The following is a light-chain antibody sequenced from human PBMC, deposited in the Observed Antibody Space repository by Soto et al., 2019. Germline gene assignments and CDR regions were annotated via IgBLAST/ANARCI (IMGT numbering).Light chain of an antibody. Sequence: DIQMTQSPSSLSASVGDRVTITCQASQDISNYLNWYQQKPGKAPKLLIYDASNLETGVPSRFSGSGSGTDFTFTIXSLQPEDIATYYCQQYDNLPYTFGQGTKLEIK. CDR1: QDISNY. V-gene: IGKV1-33*01. CDR3: QQYDNLPYT. J-gene: IGKJ2*01. CDR2: DAS.